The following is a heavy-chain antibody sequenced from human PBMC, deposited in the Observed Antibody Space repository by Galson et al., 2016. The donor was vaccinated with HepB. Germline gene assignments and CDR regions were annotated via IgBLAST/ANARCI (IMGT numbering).Heavy chain of an antibody. J-gene: IGHJ4*02. CDR2: INPKSGDT. D-gene: IGHD2-2*01. CDR1: GYTFTDYN. CDR3: VRAIRTGPAAGAY. Sequence: SVKVSCKASGYTFTDYNIHWVRQAPGRGFEWMAWINPKSGDTKSAQKFQGRVTMTSDMSISTAYLELSRLTSDDTAVYYCVRAIRTGPAAGAYWGQGPLVTVSS. V-gene: IGHV1-2*02.